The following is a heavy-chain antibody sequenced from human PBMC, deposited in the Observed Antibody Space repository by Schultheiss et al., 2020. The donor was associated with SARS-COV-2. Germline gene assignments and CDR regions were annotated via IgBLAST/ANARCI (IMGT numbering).Heavy chain of an antibody. Sequence: GESLKISCKGSGYSFTSYWIGWVRQMPGKGLEWMGIIYPGDSDTNYSPSFQGHVTISADKSISTAYLQWSSLKASDTAMYYCARSPCSSTSCYIDYWGQGTLVTVSS. CDR3: ARSPCSSTSCYIDY. D-gene: IGHD2-2*02. J-gene: IGHJ4*02. V-gene: IGHV5-51*01. CDR2: IYPGDSDT. CDR1: GYSFTSYW.